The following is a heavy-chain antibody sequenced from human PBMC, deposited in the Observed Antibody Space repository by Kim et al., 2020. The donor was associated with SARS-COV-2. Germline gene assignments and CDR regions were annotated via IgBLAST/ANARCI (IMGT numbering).Heavy chain of an antibody. J-gene: IGHJ6*02. Sequence: SVKVSCKASGGTFSSYAISWVRQAPGQGLEWMGGIIPIFGTANYAQKFQGRVTITADESTSTAYMGLSSLRSEDTAVYYCAGPRVGETQAENYYYYGMDVWGQGTTFTVSS. D-gene: IGHD3-10*01. CDR1: GGTFSSYA. CDR2: IIPIFGTA. V-gene: IGHV1-69*13. CDR3: AGPRVGETQAENYYYYGMDV.